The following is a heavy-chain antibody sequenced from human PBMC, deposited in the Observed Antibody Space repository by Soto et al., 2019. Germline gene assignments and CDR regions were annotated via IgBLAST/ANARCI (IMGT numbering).Heavy chain of an antibody. D-gene: IGHD3-10*01. Sequence: EFQVMQSGGGFVQPGGSLRLACAASGFPFSATDMSWVRQAPGKGLEWVSTIDGGGETTYYADSVRGRFTISRDNSKNIVYLQMDGLRVDDTAFYYCAKNSGWFNTWGQGDLVIVSS. CDR1: GFPFSATD. CDR3: AKNSGWFNT. CDR2: IDGGGETT. J-gene: IGHJ5*02. V-gene: IGHV3-23*01.